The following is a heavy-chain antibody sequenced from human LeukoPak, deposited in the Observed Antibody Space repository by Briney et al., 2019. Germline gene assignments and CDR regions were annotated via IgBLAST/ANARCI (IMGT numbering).Heavy chain of an antibody. CDR2: ISGSGGGT. V-gene: IGHV3-23*01. J-gene: IGHJ4*02. Sequence: GGSLRLSCAASGFTYSSYAMSWDRQAPGKGLEWVSAISGSGGGTYYADSVKGRFTISRDNSKKTLYLQMNSLRAEDTAVYFCAKGDTNTMDRGITFDYWGQGTLVTVSS. CDR1: GFTYSSYA. CDR3: AKGDTNTMDRGITFDY. D-gene: IGHD3-10*01.